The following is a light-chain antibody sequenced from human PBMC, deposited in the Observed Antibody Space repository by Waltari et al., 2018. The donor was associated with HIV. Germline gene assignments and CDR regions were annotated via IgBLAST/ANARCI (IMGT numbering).Light chain of an antibody. CDR3: CAYAGSTTYVI. CDR2: EVS. CDR1: SSDVGGYNL. J-gene: IGLJ2*01. Sequence: QSALTQPASVSGSPGQSITISCTGTSSDVGGYNLVSWYQQHPGKAPKLMIYEVSKRPSGGSKRCSGSKSGNTASLTISGLQAEDEADYYCCAYAGSTTYVIFGGGTKLTVL. V-gene: IGLV2-23*02.